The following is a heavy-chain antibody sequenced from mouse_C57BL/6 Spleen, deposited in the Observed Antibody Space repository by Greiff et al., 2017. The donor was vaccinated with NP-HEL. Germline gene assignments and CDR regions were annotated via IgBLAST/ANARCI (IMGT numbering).Heavy chain of an antibody. CDR3: ARPSEDYYGSSYGFAY. J-gene: IGHJ3*01. CDR2: ILPSIGRT. D-gene: IGHD1-1*01. V-gene: IGHV15-2*01. Sequence: VQLQQSGSELRSPGSSVKLSCKDFDSEVFPIAYMSWVRHKPGHGFEWIGGILPSIGRTIYGEKFEDKATLDADTLSNTAYLELNSLTSEDSAIYYCARPSEDYYGSSYGFAYWGQGTLVTVSA. CDR1: DSEVFPIAY.